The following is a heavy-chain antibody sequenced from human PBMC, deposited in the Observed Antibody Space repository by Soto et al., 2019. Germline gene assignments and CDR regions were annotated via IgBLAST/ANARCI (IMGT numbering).Heavy chain of an antibody. CDR3: AKVSRKGSAIDFDY. V-gene: IGHV1-8*01. CDR1: GYTFSNYD. J-gene: IGHJ4*02. Sequence: QVQLVQSGAELKKPGASVKVSCKASGYTFSNYDMNWVRPATGQGPEWIGWVNPNNGDTGYAQKFQGRVTLTTDISTTTAYMELTSLRSEATAIYYCAKVSRKGSAIDFDYWGQGTLITVSS. CDR2: VNPNNGDT. D-gene: IGHD3-10*01.